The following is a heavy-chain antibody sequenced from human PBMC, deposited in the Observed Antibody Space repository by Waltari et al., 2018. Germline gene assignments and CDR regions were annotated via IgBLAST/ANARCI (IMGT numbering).Heavy chain of an antibody. CDR3: ARGPLGYSNYSPFDY. V-gene: IGHV1-3*01. D-gene: IGHD4-4*01. CDR1: GYTFTSYA. Sequence: QVQLVQSGAEVKKPGASVKVSCKASGYTFTSYAMHWVRQAPGQRLEWMGWINAGNGNTKDSQKFQGRVTITMDTAASTAYMELSSLRSEDTAVYYCARGPLGYSNYSPFDYWGQGTLVTVSS. J-gene: IGHJ4*02. CDR2: INAGNGNT.